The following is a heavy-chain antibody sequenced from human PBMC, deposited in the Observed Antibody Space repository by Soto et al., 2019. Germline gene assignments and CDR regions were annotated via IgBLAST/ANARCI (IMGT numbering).Heavy chain of an antibody. D-gene: IGHD2-21*02. CDR3: ARDCGGDCWIDF. V-gene: IGHV3-48*02. CDR1: RVTFSIYN. Sequence: GCSPKLSCAACRVTFSIYNMNGARQAPGKGLEWVSYVSSSSTSIYYADSVKGRFIISRDNAKNSVYLQLNSLRDEDTAVYYCARDCGGDCWIDFWGQGTLVTVSS. J-gene: IGHJ4*02. CDR2: VSSSSTSI.